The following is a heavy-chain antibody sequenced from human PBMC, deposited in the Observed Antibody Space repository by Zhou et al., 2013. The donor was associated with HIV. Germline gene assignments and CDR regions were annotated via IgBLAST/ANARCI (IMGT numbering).Heavy chain of an antibody. Sequence: QVQLVQSGAEVKKPGSSVKVSCKALGVTFSRYSIHWVRQAPGQGLEWMGGIIPIFGTANYAQKFQDRVTITADESTRTTYMELSSLGFEDTAVYFCAGPSYYDSSGYYDAFDIWGQGTMVIVSS. D-gene: IGHD3-22*01. J-gene: IGHJ3*02. CDR3: AGPSYYDSSGYYDAFDI. CDR1: GVTFSRYS. CDR2: IIPIFGTA. V-gene: IGHV1-69*12.